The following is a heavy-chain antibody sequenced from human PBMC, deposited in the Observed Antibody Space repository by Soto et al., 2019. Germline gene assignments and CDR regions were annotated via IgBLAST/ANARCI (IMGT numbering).Heavy chain of an antibody. D-gene: IGHD1-26*01. J-gene: IGHJ4*02. CDR2: ISVSGST. V-gene: IGHV3-23*01. CDR3: AKGNSFDY. CDR1: GFTLSSYG. Sequence: EVQLLESGGGLEQPGGFLRLCCAASGFTLSSYGMSWVRQSPGKGLEWVSGISVSGSTYYADSVKGRFTISRDNSKNTLYLQMDNLRAEDTAVYYCAKGNSFDYWGQGTLVTVSS.